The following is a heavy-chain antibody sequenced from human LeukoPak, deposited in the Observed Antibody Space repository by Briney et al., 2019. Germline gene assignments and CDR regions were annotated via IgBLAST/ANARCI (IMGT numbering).Heavy chain of an antibody. Sequence: GGSLRLSCAASGFTFSNYAMSWVRQAPGKGLEWVSAISGSGGSTYYADSVKGRFTISRDNSKNTLYLQMNSLRAEDTAVYYCAKVSKGGYYGMDVWGQGTTVTVSS. CDR1: GFTFSNYA. J-gene: IGHJ6*02. CDR3: AKVSKGGYYGMDV. D-gene: IGHD2-2*01. CDR2: ISGSGGST. V-gene: IGHV3-23*01.